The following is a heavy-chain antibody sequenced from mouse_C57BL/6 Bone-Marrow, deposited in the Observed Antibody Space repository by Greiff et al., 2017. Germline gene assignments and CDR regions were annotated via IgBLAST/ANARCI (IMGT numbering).Heavy chain of an antibody. V-gene: IGHV5-17*01. CDR3: AREVLLLGFAY. CDR2: ISSGSSTI. J-gene: IGHJ3*01. CDR1: GFTFSDYG. D-gene: IGHD1-1*01. Sequence: EVKLMESGGGLVKPGGSLKLSFAASGFTFSDYGMHWVRQAPEKGLEWVAYISSGSSTIYYADTVKGRFTISRDNAKNTLFLQMTSLRSEDTAMYYCAREVLLLGFAYWGQGTLVTVSA.